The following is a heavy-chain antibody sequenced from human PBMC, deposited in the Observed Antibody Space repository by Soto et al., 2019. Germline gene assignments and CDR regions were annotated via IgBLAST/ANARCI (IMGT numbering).Heavy chain of an antibody. J-gene: IGHJ6*02. V-gene: IGHV4-31*03. CDR1: GGSISSGGYY. CDR2: IYYSGST. CDR3: ARDLYYGTYGMDV. Sequence: SETLSLTCTVSGGSISSGGYYWSWIRQHPGKGLEWIGYIYYSGSTYYNPSLKSRVTISVDTSKNQFSLKLSSVTAADTAVYYCARDLYYGTYGMDVWGQGTTVTVSS. D-gene: IGHD3-10*01.